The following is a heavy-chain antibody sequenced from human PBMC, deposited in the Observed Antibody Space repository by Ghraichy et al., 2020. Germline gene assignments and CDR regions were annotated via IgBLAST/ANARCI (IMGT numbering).Heavy chain of an antibody. CDR1: GGSISSSSYY. CDR2: IYYSGST. D-gene: IGHD4-11*01. V-gene: IGHV4-39*01. J-gene: IGHJ6*02. Sequence: SETLSLTCTVSGGSISSSSYYWGWIRQPPGKGLEWIGSIYYSGSTYYNPSLKSRVTISVDTSKNQFSLKLSSVTAADTAVYYCARAGMTTVKAVTGYYYYYGMDVWGQGTTVTVSS. CDR3: ARAGMTTVKAVTGYYYYYGMDV.